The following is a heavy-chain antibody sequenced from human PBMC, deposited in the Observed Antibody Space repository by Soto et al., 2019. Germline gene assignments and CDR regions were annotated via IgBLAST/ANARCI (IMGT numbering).Heavy chain of an antibody. D-gene: IGHD3-10*01. J-gene: IGHJ6*03. CDR2: ISAYNGNT. Sequence: GASVKVSCKASGYTFTSYGISWVRQAPGQGLEWMGWISAYNGNTNYAQKLQGRGTMTTDTSTSTAYMELRSLRSDDTAVYYCARGPMVLRVMIYYYYYTDVWGKGTTVT. CDR3: ARGPMVLRVMIYYYYYTDV. CDR1: GYTFTSYG. V-gene: IGHV1-18*01.